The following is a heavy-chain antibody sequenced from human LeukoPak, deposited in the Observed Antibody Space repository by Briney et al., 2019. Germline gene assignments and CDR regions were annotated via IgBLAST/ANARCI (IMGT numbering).Heavy chain of an antibody. CDR2: INHSGST. CDR3: ATIAAAGIWPHY. D-gene: IGHD6-13*01. CDR1: GGSFSGYY. J-gene: IGHJ4*02. Sequence: PSETLSLTCAVYGGSFSGYYWSWSRQPPGKGLEWIGEINHSGSTNYNPSLKSRVTISVDTSKNQFSLKLSSVTAADTAVYYCATIAAAGIWPHYWGQGTLVTVSS. V-gene: IGHV4-34*01.